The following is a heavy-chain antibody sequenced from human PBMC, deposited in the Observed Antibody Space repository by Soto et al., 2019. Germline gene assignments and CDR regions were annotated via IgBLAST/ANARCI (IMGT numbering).Heavy chain of an antibody. CDR3: ARDRYCSGEPFYGDWDYYYGMDV. CDR2: IWYDGSNK. D-gene: IGHD2-15*01. CDR1: GFTFTKYG. Sequence: QVQLVESGGGVVQPGRSLRLSCAASGFTFTKYGMHWFRQAPGKGLEWVAVIWYDGSNKYYVDSVKGRFTISRDNSKTTLYLQMTVLRAEDTAVYYCARDRYCSGEPFYGDWDYYYGMDVWGQGTTVTGSS. V-gene: IGHV3-33*01. J-gene: IGHJ6*02.